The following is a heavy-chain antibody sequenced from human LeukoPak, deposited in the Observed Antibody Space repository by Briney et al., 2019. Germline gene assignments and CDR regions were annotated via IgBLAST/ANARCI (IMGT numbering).Heavy chain of an antibody. CDR3: AREDSSSWSPTDV. D-gene: IGHD6-13*01. V-gene: IGHV3-21*01. CDR1: GFTFDDYS. J-gene: IGHJ6*02. CDR2: ISSSSSYI. Sequence: GGSLRLSCAASGFTFDDYSMNWVRQAPGKGLEWVSSISSSSSYIYYADSVKGRFTISRDNAKNSLYLQMNSLRAEDTAVYYCAREDSSSWSPTDVWGQGTTVTVSS.